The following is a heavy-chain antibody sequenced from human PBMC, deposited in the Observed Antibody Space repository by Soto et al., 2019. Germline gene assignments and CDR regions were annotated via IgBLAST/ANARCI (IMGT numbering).Heavy chain of an antibody. CDR1: GFTFSSYW. CDR2: INSDGSST. D-gene: IGHD6-19*01. J-gene: IGHJ4*02. V-gene: IGHV3-74*01. CDR3: AVAVAGPTAIGY. Sequence: EVQLVESGGGLVQPGGSLRLSCAASGFTFSSYWMHWVRQAPGKGLVWVSRINSDGSSTSYADSVEGRFTISRDNATNTLSLQMNSLRAEDTAVYYCAVAVAGPTAIGYWGQGTLVSVSS.